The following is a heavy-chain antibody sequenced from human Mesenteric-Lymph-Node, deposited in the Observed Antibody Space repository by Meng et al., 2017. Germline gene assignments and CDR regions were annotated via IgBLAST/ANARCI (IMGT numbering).Heavy chain of an antibody. Sequence: SETLSLTCSVSGYSMSSGYYWGWIRQPPDRGLEWIASIVHSGAIYYNPSLKSRVPLFLDRSKNLLSLNRSSVTAADTAVFYCARVSYHGSRWYFDIWGQGTMVTVSS. J-gene: IGHJ3*02. V-gene: IGHV4-38-2*02. D-gene: IGHD6-13*01. CDR1: GYSMSSGYY. CDR3: ARVSYHGSRWYFDI. CDR2: IVHSGAI.